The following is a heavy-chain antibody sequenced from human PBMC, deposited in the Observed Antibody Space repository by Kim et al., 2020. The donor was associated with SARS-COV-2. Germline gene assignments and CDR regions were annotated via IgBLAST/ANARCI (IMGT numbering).Heavy chain of an antibody. Sequence: SETLSLTCTVSGASISSGDHFWSWIRQPPGRGLEWIGNIYYSGSTYFNPSLKSPLTMSVDTSKNHFSLTLIAVTAADTAFYYCARDSADDNAFDIWGQGT. V-gene: IGHV4-30-4*01. D-gene: IGHD3-9*01. CDR1: GASISSGDHF. CDR2: IYYSGST. J-gene: IGHJ3*02. CDR3: ARDSADDNAFDI.